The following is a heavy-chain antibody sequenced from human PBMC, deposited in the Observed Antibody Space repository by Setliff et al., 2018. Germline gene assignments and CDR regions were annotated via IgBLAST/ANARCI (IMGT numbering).Heavy chain of an antibody. J-gene: IGHJ4*02. V-gene: IGHV3-64*02. CDR1: GFTFSSYA. D-gene: IGHD6-19*01. CDR2: ISSNGGST. CDR3: ARDGDSSGWYAGGEFDY. Sequence: PGGSLRLSCAASGFTFSSYAMHWVRQAPGKGLEYVSAISSNGGSTYYADSVKGRFTISRDNSKNTLYLQMGSLRAEDMAVYYCARDGDSSGWYAGGEFDYWGQGTLVTVSS.